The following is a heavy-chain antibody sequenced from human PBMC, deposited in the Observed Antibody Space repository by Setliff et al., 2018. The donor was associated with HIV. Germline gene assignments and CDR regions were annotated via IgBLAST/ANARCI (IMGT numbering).Heavy chain of an antibody. V-gene: IGHV4-4*09. Sequence: SETLSLTCTVSGGSISSYYWSWIRQPPGKGLEWIGYIDNSGSTNYNPSLKSRVTISVDTSKNQISLKLSSVTAADTAMYYCARRGDSYVERVYYYYMDGWGKGTTVTVSS. CDR2: IDNSGST. CDR3: ARRGDSYVERVYYYYMDG. D-gene: IGHD5-18*01. J-gene: IGHJ6*03. CDR1: GGSISSYY.